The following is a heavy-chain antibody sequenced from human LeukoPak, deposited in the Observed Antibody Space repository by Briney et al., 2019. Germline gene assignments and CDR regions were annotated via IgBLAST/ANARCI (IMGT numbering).Heavy chain of an antibody. D-gene: IGHD3-22*01. J-gene: IGHJ3*02. Sequence: ASVKVSCKASGGSFTFTSHAISWVRQAPGQGLEWMGGLIPIYGSANYAQKFQGRVTITSDESTRTVFMELSSLRPEDSAVYYCAGFFYDDSGDAFDIWGQGTMVTVSS. CDR3: AGFFYDDSGDAFDI. V-gene: IGHV1-69*13. CDR2: LIPIYGSA. CDR1: GGSFTFTSHA.